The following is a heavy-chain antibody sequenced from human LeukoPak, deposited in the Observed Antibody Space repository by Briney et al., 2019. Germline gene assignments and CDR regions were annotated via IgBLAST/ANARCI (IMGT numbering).Heavy chain of an antibody. J-gene: IGHJ4*02. CDR3: AKRTSGFCSSTSCYGHDF. CDR2: ISGSGGST. CDR1: GFTFSSYS. Sequence: GGSLRLSCAASGFTFSSYSMNWVRQAPGKGLEWVSAISGSGGSTYYADSVEGRSTISRDNSKNTLYLQMSSLRAEDTAVYYCAKRTSGFCSSTSCYGHDFWGQGTLVTVSS. D-gene: IGHD2-2*03. V-gene: IGHV3-23*01.